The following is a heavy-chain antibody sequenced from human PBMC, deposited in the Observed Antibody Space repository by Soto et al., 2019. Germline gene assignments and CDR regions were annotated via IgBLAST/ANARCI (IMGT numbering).Heavy chain of an antibody. CDR3: ARDASPRHGNSYSLDAFEI. CDR1: GFAFSTSW. V-gene: IGHV3-7*01. Sequence: EVQLVESGGALVQPGESLRLSCEGSGFAFSTSWMTWVRQAPGKGLEWVANIKKDGRGKNYVDSVKCRFTISTDNAKQSLYLQMNSLRAEDTAVYFCARDASPRHGNSYSLDAFEIWGQGKMVNVSS. J-gene: IGHJ3*02. CDR2: IKKDGRGK. D-gene: IGHD2-15*01.